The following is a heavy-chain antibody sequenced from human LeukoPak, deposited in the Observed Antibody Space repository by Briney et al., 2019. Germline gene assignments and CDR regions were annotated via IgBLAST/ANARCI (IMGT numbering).Heavy chain of an antibody. CDR1: GGSLSSYF. CDR2: IYYSGCT. Sequence: SETLPLTCTVCGGSLSSYFWRWLGQPPGKGRAWIGYIYYSGCTNYNPSLQSRATISVDTSMNQYSLKLSSVTAADTAVYYCARHVPYDYVWGSYRRVEYFDYWGQGTLVTVSS. CDR3: ARHVPYDYVWGSYRRVEYFDY. J-gene: IGHJ4*02. V-gene: IGHV4-59*08. D-gene: IGHD3-16*02.